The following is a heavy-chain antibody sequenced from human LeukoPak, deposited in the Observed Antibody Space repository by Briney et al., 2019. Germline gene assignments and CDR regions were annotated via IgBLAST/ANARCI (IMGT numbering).Heavy chain of an antibody. V-gene: IGHV5-51*01. CDR1: GYSFTNYW. D-gene: IGHD6-13*01. J-gene: IGHJ5*02. CDR2: IYPGDSDT. CDR3: ARHPVVGTGYSSSWYPTPWFDP. Sequence: GEPLKISCKASGYSFTNYWIGWVRQMPGKGLEWMGIIYPGDSDTRYNPSFQGQVSISADKSISTAYLQWSSVKASDTAMYYCARHPVVGTGYSSSWYPTPWFDPWGQGTLVTVSS.